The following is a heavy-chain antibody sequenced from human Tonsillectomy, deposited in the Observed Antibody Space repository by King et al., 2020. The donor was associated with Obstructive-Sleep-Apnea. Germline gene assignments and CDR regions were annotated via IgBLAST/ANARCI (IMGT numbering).Heavy chain of an antibody. D-gene: IGHD3-10*01. V-gene: IGHV1-18*04. CDR2: ISAYNGNI. Sequence: QLVQSGGEVKKPGASVRVSCKTSGYTFSNYGISWVRQAPGQGLEWMGGISAYNGNINYAQKFQGRVSMTTDTSTSTAYMELRSLTSDDTAVYYCARESLRITLLRGSDYWGQGTPVTVSS. CDR3: ARESLRITLLRGSDY. CDR1: GYTFSNYG. J-gene: IGHJ4*02.